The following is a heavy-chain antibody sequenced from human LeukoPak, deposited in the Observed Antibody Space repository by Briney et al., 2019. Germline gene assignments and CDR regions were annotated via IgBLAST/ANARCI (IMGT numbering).Heavy chain of an antibody. Sequence: GGSLRLSCAASGFTFSSYAMSWVRQAPGKGLEWVSAISGSGGSTYYADSVKGRFTISRDNSKNTLYLQMSSLRVEDTAIYYCARAAMVRGVDYFGYWGQGTLVTVSS. V-gene: IGHV3-23*01. CDR3: ARAAMVRGVDYFGY. J-gene: IGHJ4*02. CDR2: ISGSGGST. D-gene: IGHD3-10*01. CDR1: GFTFSSYA.